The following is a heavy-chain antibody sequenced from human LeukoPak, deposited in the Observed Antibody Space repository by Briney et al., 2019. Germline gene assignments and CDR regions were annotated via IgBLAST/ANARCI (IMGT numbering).Heavy chain of an antibody. J-gene: IGHJ4*02. CDR1: GFTFSSYG. Sequence: GGSLRLSCAASGFTFSSYGMYWVRQAPGKGLEWVAVISYDGSNKYYADSVKGRFTISRDNSKNTLYLQMNSLRAEDTAVYYCAKDYGSGSYYYWGQGTLVTVSS. CDR2: ISYDGSNK. CDR3: AKDYGSGSYYY. V-gene: IGHV3-30*18. D-gene: IGHD3-10*01.